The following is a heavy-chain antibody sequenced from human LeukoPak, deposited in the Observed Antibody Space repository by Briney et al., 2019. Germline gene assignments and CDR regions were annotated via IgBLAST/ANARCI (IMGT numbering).Heavy chain of an antibody. CDR2: FNPNSGGT. D-gene: IGHD3-10*01. CDR1: GYTFTGYH. CDR3: ARGDKKENQSGPSGYFDP. Sequence: ASVKVSCKASGYTFTGYHIHWVRQAPGQGLEWIGWFNPNSGGTNFAPKFHGRVSMTRGTSINTAYMELSNLRSDDTAVYYCARGDKKENQSGPSGYFDPWGQGTLVTVSS. J-gene: IGHJ5*02. V-gene: IGHV1-2*02.